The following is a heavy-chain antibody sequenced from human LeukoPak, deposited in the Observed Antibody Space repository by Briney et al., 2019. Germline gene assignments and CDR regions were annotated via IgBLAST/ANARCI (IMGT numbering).Heavy chain of an antibody. CDR3: ARGASSGWKTNYYGMDV. J-gene: IGHJ6*04. CDR1: GYTFTGYY. D-gene: IGHD6-19*01. CDR2: INPNSGGT. V-gene: IGHV1-2*04. Sequence: ASVKVSCKASGYTFTGYYMHWVRQAPGQGLEWMGWINPNSGGTNYAQKFQGWVTMTRGTSISTAYMELSRLRSDDTAVYYCARGASSGWKTNYYGMDVWGKGTTVTVSS.